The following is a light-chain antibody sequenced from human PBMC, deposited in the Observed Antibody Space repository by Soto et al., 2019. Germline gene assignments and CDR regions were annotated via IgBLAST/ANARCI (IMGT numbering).Light chain of an antibody. CDR2: EVS. J-gene: IGLJ1*01. CDR1: RSDVGDYNY. V-gene: IGLV2-14*01. Sequence: QSVLTQPASVSGSPGQSITISCTGTRSDVGDYNYVAWYPQQPGKAPKLMIYEVSNRPSGVSNRFYGSKSGNTASLHISELQAEDEADYYCSSYTSISTYVFGTGTKVT. CDR3: SSYTSISTYV.